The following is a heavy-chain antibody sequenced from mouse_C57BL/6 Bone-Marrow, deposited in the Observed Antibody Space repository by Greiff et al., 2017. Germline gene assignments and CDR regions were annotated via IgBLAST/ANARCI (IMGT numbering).Heavy chain of an antibody. CDR3: ARWFLRFYYFYF. Sequence: QVQLQQSGAELARPGASVKLSCKASGYTFTSYGISWVKQRTGQGLEWIGEIYPRSGNTYYNEKFKGKSTLTADKSSSTAYMELSSLTSEDSAVYYCARWFLRFYYFYFWGQGTTLTVSS. CDR1: GYTFTSYG. J-gene: IGHJ2*01. V-gene: IGHV1-81*01. CDR2: IYPRSGNT. D-gene: IGHD2-3*01.